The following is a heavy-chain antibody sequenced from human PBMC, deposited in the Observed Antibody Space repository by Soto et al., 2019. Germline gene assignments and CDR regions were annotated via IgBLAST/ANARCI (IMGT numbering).Heavy chain of an antibody. CDR2: IWYDGSNK. J-gene: IGHJ4*02. CDR3: ARDGPPAAKVLEWLAPIYSGQFDY. D-gene: IGHD3-3*01. V-gene: IGHV3-33*08. CDR1: GFTFSNYA. Sequence: GGSLRLSCAASGFTFSNYAMSWVRQAPGKGLEWVAVIWYDGSNKYYADSVKGRFTISRDNSKNTLYLQMNSLIAEDTAVYYCARDGPPAAKVLEWLAPIYSGQFDYWGQRTLVTVSS.